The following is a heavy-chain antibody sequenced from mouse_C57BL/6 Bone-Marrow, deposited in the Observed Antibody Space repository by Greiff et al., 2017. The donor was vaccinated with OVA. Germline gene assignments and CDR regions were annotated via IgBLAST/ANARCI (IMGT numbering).Heavy chain of an antibody. D-gene: IGHD3-3*01. Sequence: EVQGVESGEGLVKPGGSLKLSCAASGFTFGSYAMSWVRQTPEKRLEWVAYISSVGDYIYYAATVKGRFTISRDNARNTLYLQMSSLKSEDTAMYYCTRDLACEGTYWYFDVWGTGTTVTVSS. CDR2: ISSVGDYI. CDR1: GFTFGSYA. V-gene: IGHV5-9-1*02. J-gene: IGHJ1*03. CDR3: TRDLACEGTYWYFDV.